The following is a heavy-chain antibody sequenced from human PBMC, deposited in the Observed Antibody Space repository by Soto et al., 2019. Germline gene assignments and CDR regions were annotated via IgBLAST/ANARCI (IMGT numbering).Heavy chain of an antibody. CDR1: GYTFTTYA. Sequence: ASVKVSCKASGYTFTTYAIHWVRQAPGQRLEWMGWINAGNGNTRYSQKFQGSVTITRDTSASTAYMELSSLRSEDTAVYYCARGRYCSGGTCYGMDVWGQGTSVTVSS. D-gene: IGHD2-15*01. CDR3: ARGRYCSGGTCYGMDV. J-gene: IGHJ6*02. CDR2: INAGNGNT. V-gene: IGHV1-3*01.